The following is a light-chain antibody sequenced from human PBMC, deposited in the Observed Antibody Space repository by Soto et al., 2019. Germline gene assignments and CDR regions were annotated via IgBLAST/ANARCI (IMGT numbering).Light chain of an antibody. V-gene: IGKV1-9*01. CDR1: QGISSY. CDR2: AAS. Sequence: QFTQSPSSLSASVGARVTITCRASQGISSYLAWYQQKPGKAPKLLIYAASTLQSGVPSRFSGSGSGTDLTLTISSLQPEDCETYYCQQLNSYQITFGQGTRLENK. CDR3: QQLNSYQIT. J-gene: IGKJ5*01.